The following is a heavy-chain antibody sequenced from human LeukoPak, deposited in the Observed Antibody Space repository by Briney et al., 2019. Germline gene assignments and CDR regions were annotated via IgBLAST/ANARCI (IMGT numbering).Heavy chain of an antibody. CDR3: ARYRGGWTYYFDY. V-gene: IGHV4-59*08. D-gene: IGHD6-19*01. J-gene: IGHJ4*02. CDR1: GGSISSYY. CDR2: IHYSGST. Sequence: PSETLSLTCTVSGGSISSYYWSWIRQPPGKGLEWIGNIHYSGSTNYNPSLKSRVTISVDTSKNQFSLKLSSVTAADTAVYYRARYRGGWTYYFDYWGQGTLVTVPS.